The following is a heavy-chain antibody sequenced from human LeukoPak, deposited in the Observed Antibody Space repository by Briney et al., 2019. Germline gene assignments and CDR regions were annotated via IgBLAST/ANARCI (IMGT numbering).Heavy chain of an antibody. Sequence: SETLSVTCAVYGGSFSGYYWSWIRQPPGKGLEWIGEINHSGSTNYNPSLKSRVTISVDTSKNQFSLKLSSVTAADTAVYYCARAGLEDYYDSSGYHYYFDYWAREPWSPSPQ. CDR1: GGSFSGYY. CDR2: INHSGST. J-gene: IGHJ4*02. V-gene: IGHV4-34*01. CDR3: ARAGLEDYYDSSGYHYYFDY. D-gene: IGHD3-22*01.